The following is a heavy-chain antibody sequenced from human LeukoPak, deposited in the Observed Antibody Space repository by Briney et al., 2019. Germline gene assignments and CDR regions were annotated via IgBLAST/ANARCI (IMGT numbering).Heavy chain of an antibody. CDR1: GFTFSTYS. J-gene: IGHJ4*02. CDR3: AADRGWRTSGYYLYYFEY. V-gene: IGHV3-7*01. D-gene: IGHD3-3*01. Sequence: GGSLRLSCAASGFTFSTYSMSWVRQAPGKGLEWVASIKHDGSEKYYVDSVRGRFTISRDNTMNSLYLQMSSLRAEDTAVYYCAADRGWRTSGYYLYYFEYWGQGTLVTYSS. CDR2: IKHDGSEK.